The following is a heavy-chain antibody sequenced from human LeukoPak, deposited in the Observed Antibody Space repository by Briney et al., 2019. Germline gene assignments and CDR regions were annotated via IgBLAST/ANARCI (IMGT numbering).Heavy chain of an antibody. J-gene: IGHJ5*02. CDR1: GYTFTSYG. D-gene: IGHD3-22*01. V-gene: IGHV1-18*01. Sequence: ASVKVSCKASGYTFTSYGISWVRQAPGQGLEWMGWISAYNGNTNYAQKLQGRVTMTTDTSTSTAYMELRSLRSDDTAVYYCARDKKVITSKVWFDPWGQGPLVTVSS. CDR2: ISAYNGNT. CDR3: ARDKKVITSKVWFDP.